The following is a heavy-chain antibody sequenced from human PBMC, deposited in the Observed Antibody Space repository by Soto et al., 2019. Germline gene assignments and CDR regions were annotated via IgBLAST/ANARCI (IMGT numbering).Heavy chain of an antibody. J-gene: IGHJ6*02. CDR1: GYTFTSYG. CDR3: ARFSGGSYNTYYFYYGMDV. V-gene: IGHV1-18*04. Sequence: ASVKVSCKASGYTFTSYGISWVRQAPGQGLDWMGWISAYNGNTKYAQDLQGRVTMTTDTSTSTAYMELRSLRSDDTAMYYCARFSGGSYNTYYFYYGMDVWGQGTTVTVSS. CDR2: ISAYNGNT. D-gene: IGHD2-15*01.